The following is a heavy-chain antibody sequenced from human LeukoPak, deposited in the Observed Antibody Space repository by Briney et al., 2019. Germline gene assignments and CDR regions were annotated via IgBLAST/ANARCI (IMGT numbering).Heavy chain of an antibody. J-gene: IGHJ4*02. CDR1: GFTFSSYS. CDR3: ASTHNYDFWSGYLDY. V-gene: IGHV3-48*04. CDR2: ISSSSSTI. D-gene: IGHD3-3*01. Sequence: GGSLRLSCAASGFTFSSYSMNWVRQAPGKGLEWVSYISSSSSTIYYADSVKGRFTISRDNAKNTLYLQMNSLRAEDTAVYYCASTHNYDFWSGYLDYWGQGTLVTVSS.